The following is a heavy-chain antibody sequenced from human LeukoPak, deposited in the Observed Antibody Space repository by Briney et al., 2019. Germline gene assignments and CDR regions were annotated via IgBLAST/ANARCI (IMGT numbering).Heavy chain of an antibody. Sequence: GGSLRLSCAASGFTSSSNSMSWLRQAPGKGLEWVSVISGSGSNTFYGDSAKGRFTISRDNSKNTLYLQMNSLRVEDTAVYYCAKESAYCGSDCRSLSDYWGQGTLVTVSS. V-gene: IGHV3-23*01. J-gene: IGHJ4*02. D-gene: IGHD2-21*02. CDR2: ISGSGSNT. CDR1: GFTSSSNS. CDR3: AKESAYCGSDCRSLSDY.